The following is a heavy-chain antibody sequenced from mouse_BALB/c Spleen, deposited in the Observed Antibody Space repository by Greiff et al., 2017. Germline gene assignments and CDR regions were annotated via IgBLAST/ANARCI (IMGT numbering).Heavy chain of an antibody. CDR3: ARGGRTNYYAMDY. V-gene: IGHV5-17*02. Sequence: EVHLVESGGGLVQPGGSRKLSCAASGFTFSSFGMHWVRQAPEKGLEWVAYISSGSSTIYYADTVKGRFTISRDNPKNTLFLQMTSLRSEDTAMYYCARGGRTNYYAMDYWGQGTSVTVSS. D-gene: IGHD1-1*01. J-gene: IGHJ4*01. CDR1: GFTFSSFG. CDR2: ISSGSSTI.